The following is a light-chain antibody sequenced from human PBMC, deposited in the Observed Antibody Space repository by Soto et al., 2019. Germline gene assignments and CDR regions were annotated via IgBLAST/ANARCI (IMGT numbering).Light chain of an antibody. CDR3: AAWDDSLNGYV. Sequence: QSVLTQPPSASGTPGQRVTISCSGSSSNIGSNTVNWYQQLPGTAPKLLIYSNNQRPSAVPDRFSGSKSGTSASLAISGHQAEDEADYYWAAWDDSLNGYVFGTGTKVTVL. CDR1: SSNIGSNT. CDR2: SNN. J-gene: IGLJ1*01. V-gene: IGLV1-44*01.